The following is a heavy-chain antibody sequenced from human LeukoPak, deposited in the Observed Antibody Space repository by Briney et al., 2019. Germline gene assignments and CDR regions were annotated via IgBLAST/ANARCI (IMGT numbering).Heavy chain of an antibody. Sequence: GESLKISCKGSGYSFTSYWIGWVRQMPGKGLEWMGSINCGDSETKHSPAFQGQVTISADKSISTAYLQWSSLKASDTAMYYCARPGYRSRYFDYWGQGTLATVSS. J-gene: IGHJ4*02. V-gene: IGHV5-51*01. CDR3: ARPGYRSRYFDY. CDR2: INCGDSET. D-gene: IGHD2-2*01. CDR1: GYSFTSYW.